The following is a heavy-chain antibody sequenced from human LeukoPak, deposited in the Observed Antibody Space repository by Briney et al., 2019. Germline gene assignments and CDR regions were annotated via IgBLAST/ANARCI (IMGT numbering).Heavy chain of an antibody. CDR3: ARSGIVDAFDI. CDR1: GFTFTDYY. Sequence: PGGSLRLSCAASGFTFTDYYMSWIRQAPGKGLEWVSYITNSGTTIYYADSVKGRFTISRDNAKNSLYLQMSSLRAEDTAVYYCARSGIVDAFDIWGQGTMVTVSS. D-gene: IGHD3-10*01. CDR2: ITNSGTTI. V-gene: IGHV3-11*04. J-gene: IGHJ3*02.